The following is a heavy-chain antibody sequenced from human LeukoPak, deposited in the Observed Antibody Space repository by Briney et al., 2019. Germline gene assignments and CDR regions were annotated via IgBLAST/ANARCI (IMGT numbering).Heavy chain of an antibody. D-gene: IGHD2-2*02. J-gene: IGHJ4*02. CDR1: GYSFTSYW. Sequence: GESLKIFCKGSGYSFTSYWIGWVPQMPGKGLESMAIIYPGDSDIRYSPSFQGQVTISADKSISTAYLQWSSLKASDTAMYYCARHWVGGYCSSTSCYTGLDYWGQGTLVTVSS. CDR3: ARHWVGGYCSSTSCYTGLDY. V-gene: IGHV5-51*01. CDR2: IYPGDSDI.